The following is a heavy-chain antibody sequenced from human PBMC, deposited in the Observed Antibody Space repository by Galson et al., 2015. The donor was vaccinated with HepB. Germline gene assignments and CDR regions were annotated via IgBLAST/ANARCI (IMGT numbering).Heavy chain of an antibody. CDR3: GSGLSTSFIDY. CDR1: GLSFSNYG. D-gene: IGHD6-6*01. J-gene: IGHJ4*02. V-gene: IGHV3-21*01. Sequence: SLRLSCAASGLSFSNYGMYWVRQAPGRGLEWLSSISRSSTYIYDADSVKGRFTISRDNAKNSLYLQMSSLRAEDTAIYYCGSGLSTSFIDYWGQGILVTVSS. CDR2: ISRSSTYI.